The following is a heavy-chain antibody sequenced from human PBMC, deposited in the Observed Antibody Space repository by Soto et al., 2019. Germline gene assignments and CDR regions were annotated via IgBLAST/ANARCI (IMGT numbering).Heavy chain of an antibody. CDR1: GGSISSYY. V-gene: IGHV4-59*01. Sequence: PSETLSLTCTVSGGSISSYYWSWIRPPPGKGLLCIGYIYYSGSTNYNPSLKSRVTISVDTSKNQFSLKLSSVTAADTAVYYCARVGVGATRGTRRTRGGYYFDYWGQGTLVTGSS. J-gene: IGHJ4*02. D-gene: IGHD1-26*01. CDR2: IYYSGST. CDR3: ARVGVGATRGTRRTRGGYYFDY.